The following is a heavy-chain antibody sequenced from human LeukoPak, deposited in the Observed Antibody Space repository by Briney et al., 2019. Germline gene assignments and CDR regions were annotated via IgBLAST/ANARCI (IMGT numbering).Heavy chain of an antibody. CDR3: AREGPPLYSGYDYPYFDY. Sequence: GASVKVSCKASGYTFTSYGISWVRQAPGQGLEWMGWISAYNGNTNYAQKLQGRVTMTTDTSTSTAYMELRSLRSDDTAVYYCAREGPPLYSGYDYPYFDYWGQGTLVTVPS. CDR1: GYTFTSYG. D-gene: IGHD5-12*01. J-gene: IGHJ4*02. CDR2: ISAYNGNT. V-gene: IGHV1-18*01.